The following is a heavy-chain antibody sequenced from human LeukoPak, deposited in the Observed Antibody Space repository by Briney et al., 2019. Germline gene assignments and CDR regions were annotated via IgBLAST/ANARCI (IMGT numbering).Heavy chain of an antibody. CDR3: ARHLPRITMTNYHYYYTDV. CDR1: GYSFTNYW. CDR2: IYPGGSDT. D-gene: IGHD3-22*01. J-gene: IGHJ6*03. Sequence: GESLKISCKGSGYSFTNYWIGWVRQMPGKGLEWMGIIYPGGSDTRYSPSFQGQVTISADKSISTAYLQWSSLKASDTAMYYCARHLPRITMTNYHYYYTDVWGKGTSVTVSS. V-gene: IGHV5-51*01.